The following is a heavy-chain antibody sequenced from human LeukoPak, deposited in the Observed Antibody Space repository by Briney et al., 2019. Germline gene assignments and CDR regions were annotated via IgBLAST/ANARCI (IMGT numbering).Heavy chain of an antibody. V-gene: IGHV1-18*01. CDR2: ISPYNGNT. CDR1: GYTFSNYD. Sequence: GASVKVSCKASGYTFSNYDISWVRRAPGKGLEWMGWISPYNGNTDSAQKFQGRVTLTTDTSTSTAYMELRSLTSDDTAVYYCATGGGDWYSDLWGRGTLVTVSS. CDR3: ATGGGDWYSDL. D-gene: IGHD3-10*01. J-gene: IGHJ2*01.